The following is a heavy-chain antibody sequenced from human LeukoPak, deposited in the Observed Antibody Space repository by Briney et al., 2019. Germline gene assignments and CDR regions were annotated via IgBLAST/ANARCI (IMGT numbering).Heavy chain of an antibody. CDR2: IYSRGST. J-gene: IGHJ4*02. CDR1: GGSISSSNYY. D-gene: IGHD3-10*01. Sequence: SETLSLTCIVSGGSISSSNYYWGWIRQSPGKGLEWIGSIYSRGSTYYNPSLKSRVIVSSDMSKNQFSLMLNSVTAADTAIYYCATASMVRGLLRTWGQGTRVTVSS. CDR3: ATASMVRGLLRT. V-gene: IGHV4-39*07.